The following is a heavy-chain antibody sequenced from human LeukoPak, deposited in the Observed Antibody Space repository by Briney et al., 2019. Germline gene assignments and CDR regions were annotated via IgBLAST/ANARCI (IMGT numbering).Heavy chain of an antibody. J-gene: IGHJ3*02. V-gene: IGHV1-46*01. CDR3: ARDRKSNDAFDI. CDR1: GYTFTSYY. Sequence: ASVKVSCKASGYTFTSYYMHWVRQAPGQGLEWMGIINPSGGSTSYAQKFQGRVTMTRDMSTSTVYMELSSLRSEDTAVYYCARDRKSNDAFDIWGQGTMVTVSS. CDR2: INPSGGST.